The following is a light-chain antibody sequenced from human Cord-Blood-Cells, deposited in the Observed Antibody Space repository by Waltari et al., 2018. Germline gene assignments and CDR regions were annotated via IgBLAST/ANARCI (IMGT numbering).Light chain of an antibody. CDR1: SSDVGSYNL. J-gene: IGLJ1*01. CDR3: CSYAGSSTYV. Sequence: QSALTQPASVSGSPGQSITIPCTGTSSDVGSYNLVSWYQQHPGKAPKLMIYEGSKRPSGVSNRFSGSKSGNTASLTISWLQAEDEADYYCCSYAGSSTYVFGTGTKVTVL. CDR2: EGS. V-gene: IGLV2-23*01.